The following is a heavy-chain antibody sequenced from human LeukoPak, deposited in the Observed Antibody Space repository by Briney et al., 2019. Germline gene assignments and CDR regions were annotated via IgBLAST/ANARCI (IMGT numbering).Heavy chain of an antibody. V-gene: IGHV3-23*01. D-gene: IGHD2-15*01. CDR1: GFTFSSYG. CDR2: ISGSGVNT. J-gene: IGHJ4*02. Sequence: GGSLRLSCAASGFTFSSYGMSWVRQAPGKGLEWVSGISGSGVNTYYADSVKGRFTISRDNSKNTLYLQMNSLRAEDTAVYYCARKGGYCSGGSCYYFDFWGQGTLVTVSS. CDR3: ARKGGYCSGGSCYYFDF.